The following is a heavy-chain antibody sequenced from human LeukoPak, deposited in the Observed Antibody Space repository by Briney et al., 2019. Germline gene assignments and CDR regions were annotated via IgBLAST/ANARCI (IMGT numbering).Heavy chain of an antibody. Sequence: SETLSLTCTVSGGSITTNDYYWGWIRQPPGKGLEWIGTIYYSGSTYFNPSPKSRVTIPVDTSKNQFSLKLSSVTAADTAVYYCARWDCSGGSCYRYYYYYIDVWGKGTTVTVSS. J-gene: IGHJ6*03. V-gene: IGHV4-39*01. CDR2: IYYSGST. CDR1: GGSITTNDYY. D-gene: IGHD2-15*01. CDR3: ARWDCSGGSCYRYYYYYIDV.